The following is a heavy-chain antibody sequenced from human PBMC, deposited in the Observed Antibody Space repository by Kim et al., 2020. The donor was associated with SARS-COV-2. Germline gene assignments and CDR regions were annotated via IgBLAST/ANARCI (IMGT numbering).Heavy chain of an antibody. J-gene: IGHJ4*02. CDR3: ARGPDFLYYFDY. D-gene: IGHD2-21*02. V-gene: IGHV4-4*02. Sequence: NYNPSLKSRVTISVDKSKNQFSLKLSSVTAADTAVYYCARGPDFLYYFDYWGQGTLVTVSS.